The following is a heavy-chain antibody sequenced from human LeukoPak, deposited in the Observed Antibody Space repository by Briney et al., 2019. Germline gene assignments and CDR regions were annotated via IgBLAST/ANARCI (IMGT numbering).Heavy chain of an antibody. V-gene: IGHV4-4*07. CDR1: GGSVSDYY. CDR2: IHTSGST. Sequence: SETLSLTCTISGGSVSDYYWSWIRQPAGKGLEWIGRIHTSGSTNYNPSLKSRVTMSVDTSKNQFSLKLNSVTAADMAVYYCARGGYYGSGNDFRFDPWGQGTLVTVSS. CDR3: ARGGYYGSGNDFRFDP. J-gene: IGHJ5*02. D-gene: IGHD3-10*01.